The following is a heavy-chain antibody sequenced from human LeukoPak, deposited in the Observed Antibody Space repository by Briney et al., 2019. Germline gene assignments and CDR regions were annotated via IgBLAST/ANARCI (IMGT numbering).Heavy chain of an antibody. D-gene: IGHD2-15*01. CDR1: GFTLSSYW. Sequence: GGSLRLSCAASGFTLSSYWMHWVRQAPGKGLVWVSRINSDGSSTSYADSVKGRFTISRDNAKNTLYLQMNSLRAEDTAVYYCARDPSISSGGSCYFDYWGQGTLVTVSS. CDR2: INSDGSST. V-gene: IGHV3-74*01. CDR3: ARDPSISSGGSCYFDY. J-gene: IGHJ4*02.